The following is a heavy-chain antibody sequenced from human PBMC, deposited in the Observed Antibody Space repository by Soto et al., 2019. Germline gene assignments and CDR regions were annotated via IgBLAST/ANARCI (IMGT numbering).Heavy chain of an antibody. CDR1: GYTFTGYY. D-gene: IGHD3-10*01. J-gene: IGHJ6*02. Sequence: QVQLVQSGAEVKKPGASVKVSCKASGYTFTGYYMHWVRQAPGQGLEWMGWINPNSGGTNYAQKFQGRVTMTRETSISTASLELSRLRSDDTAVYYCARVSCGSGITSSCRDYYGMDVWGQGTTVTVSS. V-gene: IGHV1-2*02. CDR2: INPNSGGT. CDR3: ARVSCGSGITSSCRDYYGMDV.